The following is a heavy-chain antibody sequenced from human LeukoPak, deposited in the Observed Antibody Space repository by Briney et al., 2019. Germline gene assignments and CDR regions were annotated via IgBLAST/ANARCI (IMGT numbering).Heavy chain of an antibody. CDR3: APRDSSGYPGVDY. CDR2: MSYDGSNK. J-gene: IGHJ4*02. D-gene: IGHD3-22*01. V-gene: IGHV3-30*03. Sequence: GGSLRLSCAASGFTFSSYGMHWVRQAPGKGLEWVAVMSYDGSNKYYADSVKGRFTISRDNSKNTLYLQMNSLRAEDTAVYYCAPRDSSGYPGVDYWGQGTLVTVSS. CDR1: GFTFSSYG.